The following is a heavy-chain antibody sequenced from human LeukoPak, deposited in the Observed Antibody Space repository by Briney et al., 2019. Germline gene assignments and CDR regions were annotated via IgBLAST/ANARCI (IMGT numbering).Heavy chain of an antibody. CDR1: GGSISSYY. D-gene: IGHD4-17*01. J-gene: IGHJ6*03. CDR3: ARNYGDYVNGWYYYYMDV. Sequence: SETLSLTCTVSGGSISSYYWSWIRQPPGKGLEWIGYIYYSGSTNYNPSLKSRVTISVGTSKNQFSLKLSSVTAADTAVYYCARNYGDYVNGWYYYYMDVWGKGTTVTVSS. V-gene: IGHV4-59*01. CDR2: IYYSGST.